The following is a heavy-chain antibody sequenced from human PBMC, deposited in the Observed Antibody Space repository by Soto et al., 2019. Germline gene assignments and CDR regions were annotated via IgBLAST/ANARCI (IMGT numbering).Heavy chain of an antibody. CDR1: GGSISSYY. V-gene: IGHV4-59*01. CDR3: ARDTGNYFFDD. Sequence: SETLSLTCTVSGGSISSYYWSWIRQPPGKGLEWIGYIYYSGTSKYNPSLKSRVTISVDTSENQFSLHLTAVTAADTAVYFCARDTGNYFFDDWGRGTLVTVSS. D-gene: IGHD1-7*01. CDR2: IYYSGTS. J-gene: IGHJ4*02.